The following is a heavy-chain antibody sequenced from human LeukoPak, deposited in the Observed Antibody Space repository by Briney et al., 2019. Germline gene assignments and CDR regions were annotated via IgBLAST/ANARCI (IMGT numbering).Heavy chain of an antibody. J-gene: IGHJ6*02. D-gene: IGHD2-2*02. V-gene: IGHV1-69*02. CDR1: GGTFSSYT. CDR3: ARYCSSTSCYTLNTGAYYYYGMDV. CDR2: IIPTLGIA. Sequence: ASVKVSCKASGGTFSSYTISWVRQAPGQGLEWMGRIIPTLGIANYAQKFQGRVTITADRSTSTAYMELSSLRSEDTAVYYCARYCSSTSCYTLNTGAYYYYGMDVWGQGTTVTVSS.